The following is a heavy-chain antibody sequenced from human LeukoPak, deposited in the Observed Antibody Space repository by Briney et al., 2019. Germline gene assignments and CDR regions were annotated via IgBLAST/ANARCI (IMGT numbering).Heavy chain of an antibody. D-gene: IGHD3-3*01. CDR1: GYTFTSYG. V-gene: IGHV1-3*01. CDR3: ARDGEDFWSFDY. CDR2: INAGNGNT. Sequence: ASVKVSCKASGYTFTSYGISWVRQAPGQGLEWMGWINAGNGNTKYSQKFQGRVTITRDTSASTAYMELSSLRSEDTAVYYCARDGEDFWSFDYWGQGTLVTVSS. J-gene: IGHJ4*02.